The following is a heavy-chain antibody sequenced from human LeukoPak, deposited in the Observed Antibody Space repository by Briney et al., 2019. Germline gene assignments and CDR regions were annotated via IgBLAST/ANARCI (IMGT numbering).Heavy chain of an antibody. Sequence: ASVKVSCKASGYTFTGYYMHWVRQAPGQGLEWMGWINPNSGGTNYAQKFQGRVTMTRDTSISTAYMELSRLRSDDTAVYYCARQYIAVAGTGGSWFDPWAREPWSPSPQ. V-gene: IGHV1-2*02. CDR2: INPNSGGT. J-gene: IGHJ5*02. D-gene: IGHD6-19*01. CDR3: ARQYIAVAGTGGSWFDP. CDR1: GYTFTGYY.